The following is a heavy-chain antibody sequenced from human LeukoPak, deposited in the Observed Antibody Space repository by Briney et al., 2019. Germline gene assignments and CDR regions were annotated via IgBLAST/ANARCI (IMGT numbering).Heavy chain of an antibody. V-gene: IGHV4-59*01. Sequence: SETLSLTCTVSGGSISSYYWSWIRQPPGKGLEWIGYIYYSGSTNCNPSLKSRVTISVDTSKNQFSLKLSSVTAADTAVYYCARDSHDYGDYFDYWGQGTLVTVSS. D-gene: IGHD4-17*01. CDR2: IYYSGST. CDR1: GGSISSYY. CDR3: ARDSHDYGDYFDY. J-gene: IGHJ4*02.